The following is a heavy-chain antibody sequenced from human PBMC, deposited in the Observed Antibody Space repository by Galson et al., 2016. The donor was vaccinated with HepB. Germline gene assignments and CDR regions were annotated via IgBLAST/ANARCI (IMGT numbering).Heavy chain of an antibody. CDR1: GFTFSGSA. J-gene: IGHJ4*02. V-gene: IGHV3-73*01. Sequence: SLRLSCAASGFTFSGSAIHWVRQASGKGLEWVARIISKASNYSTAYAASVKGRFTISRDDSKNTAYLQMNSLKTEDTAVYYCTTSLVYYFDYWGQGTLVTVSS. D-gene: IGHD2-21*01. CDR3: TTSLVYYFDY. CDR2: IISKASNYST.